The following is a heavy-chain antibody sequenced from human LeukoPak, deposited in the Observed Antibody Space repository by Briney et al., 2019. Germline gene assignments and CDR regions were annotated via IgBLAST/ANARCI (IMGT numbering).Heavy chain of an antibody. J-gene: IGHJ4*02. V-gene: IGHV3-48*03. Sequence: GRSLRLSRAASVFTLRRYDVNWVPQAPGKGLEGGSYISNRGSTIYYADSVKGRVTISRDNAKNSLYLQMNSLRAEDTAVYYCAREYCSGGSCNYGGFVYWGQGALVAVSS. CDR3: AREYCSGGSCNYGGFVY. CDR2: ISNRGSTI. CDR1: VFTLRRYD. D-gene: IGHD2-15*01.